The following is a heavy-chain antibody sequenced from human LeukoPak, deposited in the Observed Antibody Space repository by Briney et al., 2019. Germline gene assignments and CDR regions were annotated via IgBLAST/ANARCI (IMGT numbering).Heavy chain of an antibody. CDR1: GGSFSGYY. CDR3: ARQGSPPKVVPAAGVYNWFDP. Sequence: SETLSLTCAVYGGSFSGYYWSWIRQPPGKGREWSGEINHSGSTYYNPSLKSRVTISVDTSKNQFSLKLSSVTAADTAVYYCARQGSPPKVVPAAGVYNWFDPWGQGTLVTVSS. D-gene: IGHD2-2*01. V-gene: IGHV4-34*01. J-gene: IGHJ5*02. CDR2: INHSGST.